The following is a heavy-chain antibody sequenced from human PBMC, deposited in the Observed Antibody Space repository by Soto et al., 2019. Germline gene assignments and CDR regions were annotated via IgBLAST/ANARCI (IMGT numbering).Heavy chain of an antibody. D-gene: IGHD3-10*02. CDR3: AGSVRGVTFFDY. CDR2: ISAYNGNT. V-gene: IGHV1-18*01. J-gene: IGHJ4*02. Sequence: ASVKVSCKASGYTFTSYGISWVRQAPGQGLEWMGWISAYNGNTNYAQKLQGRVTMTTDTSTSTAYMELRSLRSDDTAVYYCAGSVRGVTFFDYWRQVQVVTVSS. CDR1: GYTFTSYG.